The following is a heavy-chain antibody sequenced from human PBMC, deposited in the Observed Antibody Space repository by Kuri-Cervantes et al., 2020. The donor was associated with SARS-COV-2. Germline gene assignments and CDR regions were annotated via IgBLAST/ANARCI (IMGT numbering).Heavy chain of an antibody. Sequence: LSLTCAASGFTFSTYGMHWVRQAPGKGLEWVAVISYDGTNKYYADSVKGRFTISRDNSKNTLYLQMNSLRPEDTAVYYCAKSFDPYNSLSGDYFDYWGQGTLVTVSS. CDR3: AKSFDPYNSLSGDYFDY. CDR2: ISYDGTNK. D-gene: IGHD5-24*01. CDR1: GFTFSTYG. V-gene: IGHV3-30*18. J-gene: IGHJ4*02.